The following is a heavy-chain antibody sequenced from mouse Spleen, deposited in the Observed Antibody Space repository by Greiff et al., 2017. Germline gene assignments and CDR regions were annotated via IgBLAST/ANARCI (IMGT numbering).Heavy chain of an antibody. CDR1: GYTFTSYW. Sequence: QVQLQQPGAELVMPGASVKLSCKASGYTFTSYWMHWVKQRPGQGLEWIGEIDPSDSYTNYNQKFKGKATLTVDKSSSTAYMQLSSLTSEDSAVYYCARRAVGAIDYWGQGTTLTVSS. CDR2: IDPSDSYT. J-gene: IGHJ2*01. V-gene: IGHV1-69*01. CDR3: ARRAVGAIDY.